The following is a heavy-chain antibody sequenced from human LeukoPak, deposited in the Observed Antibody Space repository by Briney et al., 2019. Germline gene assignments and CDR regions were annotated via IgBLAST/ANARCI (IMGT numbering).Heavy chain of an antibody. D-gene: IGHD2-2*01. CDR3: ARAGVPIYCSSTSCSVGVDAFDI. CDR1: GYTFTSYA. V-gene: IGHV1-3*01. Sequence: ASVTVSCTASGYTFTSYAMHWVRQAPGQRLEWMGWINAGNGNTKYSQKFQGRVTITRDTSASTAYMELSSLRSEDTAVYYCARAGVPIYCSSTSCSVGVDAFDIWGQGTMVTVSS. J-gene: IGHJ3*02. CDR2: INAGNGNT.